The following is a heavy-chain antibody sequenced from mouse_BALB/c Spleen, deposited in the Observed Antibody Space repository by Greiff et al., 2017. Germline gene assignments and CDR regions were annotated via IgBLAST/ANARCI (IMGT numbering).Heavy chain of an antibody. CDR2: INPSSGYT. D-gene: IGHD3-1*01. V-gene: IGHV1-4*01. CDR3: ARDGLGFAY. Sequence: VKLMESGAELARPGASVKMSCKASGYTFTSYTMHWVKQRPGQGLEWIGYINPSSGYTNYNQKFKDKATLTADKSSSTAYMQLSSLTSEDSAVYYCARDGLGFAYWGQGTLVTVSA. CDR1: GYTFTSYT. J-gene: IGHJ3*01.